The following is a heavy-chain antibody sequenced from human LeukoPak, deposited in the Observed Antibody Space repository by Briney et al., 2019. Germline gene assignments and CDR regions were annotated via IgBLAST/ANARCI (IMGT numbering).Heavy chain of an antibody. Sequence: GGSLRLSCAASGFSDAWMSWVRQAPGKGLEWVGLLKSKSDGGTTDYAAPVKGRFTISRDDSKNTLYLQMNSLRAEDTAIYYCAKVTYGSGTYGAFDSWGQGTLVTVSS. CDR1: GFSDAW. CDR3: AKVTYGSGTYGAFDS. V-gene: IGHV3-15*01. D-gene: IGHD3-10*01. J-gene: IGHJ4*02. CDR2: LKSKSDGGTT.